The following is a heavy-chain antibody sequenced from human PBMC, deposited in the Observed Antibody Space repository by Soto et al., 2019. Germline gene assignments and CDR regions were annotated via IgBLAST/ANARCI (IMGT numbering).Heavy chain of an antibody. Sequence: EVQLVESGGGLVQPGRSLRLSCAASGFTFSNYEMNWVRQAPGKGLEWVSYIGNRGRTIYYADSVKGRFTISRDNAKNSLYLQMNSLRAEDTAVYYCARDPAIYSGKFDYGLDVWGQGTTVTGSS. V-gene: IGHV3-48*03. CDR2: IGNRGRTI. J-gene: IGHJ6*02. CDR3: ARDPAIYSGKFDYGLDV. CDR1: GFTFSNYE. D-gene: IGHD4-4*01.